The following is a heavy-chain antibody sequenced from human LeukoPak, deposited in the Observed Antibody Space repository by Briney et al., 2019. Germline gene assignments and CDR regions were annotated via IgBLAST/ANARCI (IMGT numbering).Heavy chain of an antibody. CDR2: IYYSGST. D-gene: IGHD6-19*01. J-gene: IGHJ1*01. CDR1: GGSISSGDYY. Sequence: SETLSLTCTVSGGSISSGDYYWSWIRQPPGKGLEWIGYIYYSGSTYYNPSLKSRVTISVDTSKNQFSLKLSSVTAADTAVYHCARGVAVAGIAPFQHWGQGTLVTVSS. CDR3: ARGVAVAGIAPFQH. V-gene: IGHV4-30-4*01.